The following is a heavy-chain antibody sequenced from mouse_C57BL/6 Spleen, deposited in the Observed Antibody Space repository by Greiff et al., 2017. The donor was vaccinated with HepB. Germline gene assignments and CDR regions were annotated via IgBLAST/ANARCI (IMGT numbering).Heavy chain of an antibody. CDR1: GFTFSSYG. D-gene: IGHD1-1*01. CDR3: ARRGTGSSYHYFDY. J-gene: IGHJ2*01. Sequence: EVKLVESGGDLVKPGGSLKLSCAASGFTFSSYGMSWVRRTPDKRLEWVATISSGGSYTYYPDSVKGRFTISRDNAKNTLYLQMSSLKSEDTAMYYCARRGTGSSYHYFDYWGQGTTLTVSS. CDR2: ISSGGSYT. V-gene: IGHV5-6*01.